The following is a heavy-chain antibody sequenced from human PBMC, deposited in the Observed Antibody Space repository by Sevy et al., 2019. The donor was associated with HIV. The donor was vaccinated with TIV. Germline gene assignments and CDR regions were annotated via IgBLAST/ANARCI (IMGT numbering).Heavy chain of an antibody. CDR3: ARTGYSSGGNDAFDI. D-gene: IGHD6-19*01. Sequence: GGSLRLSCAASGFTVSSNYMSWVRQAPGKGLEWVSVIYSGGSTYYADSVKGRFTISKDNSKNTLYLQMNSLRAEDTAVYYCARTGYSSGGNDAFDIGGQVTIVTVSS. CDR2: IYSGGST. CDR1: GFTVSSNY. J-gene: IGHJ3*02. V-gene: IGHV3-53*01.